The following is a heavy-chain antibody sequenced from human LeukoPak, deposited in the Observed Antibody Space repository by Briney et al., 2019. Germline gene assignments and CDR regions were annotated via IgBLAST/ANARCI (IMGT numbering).Heavy chain of an antibody. CDR3: AQGIHCSRSYYRHYYYGMDV. CDR2: ISWNSGSI. CDR1: GFTFDDYA. V-gene: IGHV3-9*01. Sequence: PGGSLRLSCAASGFTFDDYAMHWVRQAPGKGLEWVSGISWNSGSIGYADSVKGRFTISRDNAKNSLYLQMNSLRAEDTALYYSAQGIHCSRSYYRHYYYGMDVWGQGTTVTVSS. D-gene: IGHD3-10*02. J-gene: IGHJ6*02.